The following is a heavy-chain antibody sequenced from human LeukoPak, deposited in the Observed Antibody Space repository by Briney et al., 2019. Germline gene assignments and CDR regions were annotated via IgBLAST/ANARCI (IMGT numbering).Heavy chain of an antibody. Sequence: ASVKVSCKASGYTFTSYGISWVRQAPGQGLEWMGWISAYNGNTNYAQKLQGRVTMTTDTSTSTAYMELSSLRSEDTAVYYCAREGKHYYDSSRAFDIWGQGTMVTVSS. CDR3: AREGKHYYDSSRAFDI. CDR2: ISAYNGNT. V-gene: IGHV1-18*01. CDR1: GYTFTSYG. D-gene: IGHD3-22*01. J-gene: IGHJ3*02.